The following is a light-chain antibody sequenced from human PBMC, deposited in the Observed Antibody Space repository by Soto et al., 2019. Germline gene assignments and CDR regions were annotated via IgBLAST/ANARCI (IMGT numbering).Light chain of an antibody. CDR3: QQYNSISLLT. V-gene: IGKV1-5*03. Sequence: DIQMTQSPSTLSASVGDRVTITCRASQSISNWLAWYQRKPGKAPKLLIYKASSLESGVPSRFSGSGSGTEFTLTISSLQPDDFATYYCQQYNSISLLTLGGGTKVDIK. J-gene: IGKJ4*01. CDR2: KAS. CDR1: QSISNW.